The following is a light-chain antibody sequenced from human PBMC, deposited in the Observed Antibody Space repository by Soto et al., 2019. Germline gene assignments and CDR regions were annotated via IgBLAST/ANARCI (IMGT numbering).Light chain of an antibody. V-gene: IGKV3D-20*01. CDR2: DAS. Sequence: EIVLTESPGSRSLSPGERGPLCLSASQSVSSSYVAWYQQKPGLAPRLLIYDASSRAAGISHRFSGSGSGTDFTLTISRLEPEDFAVYYCQQYGSSPSFGGGTKVDIK. CDR1: QSVSSSY. CDR3: QQYGSSPS. J-gene: IGKJ4*01.